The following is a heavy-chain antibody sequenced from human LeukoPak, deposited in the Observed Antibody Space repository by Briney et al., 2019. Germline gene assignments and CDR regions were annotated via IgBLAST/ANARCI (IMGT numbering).Heavy chain of an antibody. V-gene: IGHV3-23*01. CDR3: AKQGFGC. CDR2: ISGSADNT. J-gene: IGHJ4*02. Sequence: GGSLRLSCAASGFTFSSYSMNWVRQAPGEGLEWVSTISGSADNTNYAEAVKGRFTISRDNSKNTMYLQMNSLRAEDTAVYYCAKQGFGCWGQGTLVTVSS. CDR1: GFTFSSYS.